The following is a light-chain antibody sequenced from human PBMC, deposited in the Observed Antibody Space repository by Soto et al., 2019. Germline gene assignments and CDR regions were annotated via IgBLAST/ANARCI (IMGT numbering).Light chain of an antibody. CDR2: DVS. CDR3: SSYTSSSTPYV. J-gene: IGLJ1*01. CDR1: SSDVGGYNY. V-gene: IGLV2-14*01. Sequence: QSVLTQPASVSGSPGQSITISCTGTSSDVGGYNYVSWYQQHPGKAPKLMIYDVSKRPSGVSNRFSGSKSGNTASLTISGLQAEDEADYYCSSYTSSSTPYVFGTRTKVTVL.